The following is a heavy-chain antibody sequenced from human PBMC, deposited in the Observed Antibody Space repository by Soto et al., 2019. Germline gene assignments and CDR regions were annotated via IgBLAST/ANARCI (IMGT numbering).Heavy chain of an antibody. D-gene: IGHD5-12*01. CDR2: ISGTNVT. V-gene: IGHV1-18*04. CDR1: GYTFTSSA. J-gene: IGHJ4*02. CDR3: ARDHRGYASFDY. Sequence: QVQLVQTGPEVKKPEASVKFSCKASGYTFTSSAISWVRQAPGQGPEWMGWISGTNVTNCAQNFQGRVTLTVDSSTTKAYMEVRSLSSADTAIYYCARDHRGYASFDYLGQGTLVTGSS.